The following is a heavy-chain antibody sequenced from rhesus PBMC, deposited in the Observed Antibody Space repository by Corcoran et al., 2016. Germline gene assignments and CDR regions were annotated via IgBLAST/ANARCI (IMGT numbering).Heavy chain of an antibody. J-gene: IGHJ4*01. D-gene: IGHD2-21*01. CDR1: GGSFSSYW. CDR2: IYGSSGST. CDR3: ARAHPWFPTYYFDY. Sequence: QVQLQESGPGLVKPSETLSLTCAVSGGSFSSYWWGWIRQPPGKGLEWIGSIYGSSGSTEYHPSLKSRATISRDTSKNQFSLKLSSVTAADTAVYYCARAHPWFPTYYFDYWGQGVLVTVSS. V-gene: IGHV4-160*01.